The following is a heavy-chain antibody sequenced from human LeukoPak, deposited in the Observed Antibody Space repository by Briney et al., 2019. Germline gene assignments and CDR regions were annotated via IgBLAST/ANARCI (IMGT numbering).Heavy chain of an antibody. D-gene: IGHD6-13*01. CDR3: ARGPASSWYGTNYYGMDV. J-gene: IGHJ6*02. Sequence: PSETLSLTCAVYGGSFSGYYWSWIRQPPGKGLEWTGEINHSGSTNYNPSLKSRVTISVDTSKNQFSLKLSSVTAADTAVYYCARGPASSWYGTNYYGMDVWGQGTTVTVSS. CDR2: INHSGST. V-gene: IGHV4-34*01. CDR1: GGSFSGYY.